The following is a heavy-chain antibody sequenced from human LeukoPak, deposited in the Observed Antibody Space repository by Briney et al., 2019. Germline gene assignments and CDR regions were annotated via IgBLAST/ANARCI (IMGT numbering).Heavy chain of an antibody. D-gene: IGHD3-3*01. J-gene: IGHJ4*02. Sequence: SETLSLTCTVSGDSISRSKNYWGWIRQPPGKGLEWIGSVYYSGSTYYNPSLKSRVTMSVDTSKNQFTLKLSSVTAADPAFYYCASEGVVRYLFDYWGQGTLVTVSS. CDR1: GDSISRSKNY. V-gene: IGHV4-39*01. CDR3: ASEGVVRYLFDY. CDR2: VYYSGST.